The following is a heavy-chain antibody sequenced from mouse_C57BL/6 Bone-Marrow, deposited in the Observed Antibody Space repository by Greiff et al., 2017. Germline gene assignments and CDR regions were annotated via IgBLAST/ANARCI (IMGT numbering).Heavy chain of an antibody. Sequence: QVQLQQPGAELVMPGASVKLSCKASGYTFTSYWMHWVKQRPGQGLEWIGEIDPSDSYTNYNQKFKCKSTLTVDKSSSTAYMQLSSLPSEDSAVYYCARGPYLPAMDYWGQGTSVTVSS. V-gene: IGHV1-69*01. CDR2: IDPSDSYT. CDR1: GYTFTSYW. J-gene: IGHJ4*01. CDR3: ARGPYLPAMDY.